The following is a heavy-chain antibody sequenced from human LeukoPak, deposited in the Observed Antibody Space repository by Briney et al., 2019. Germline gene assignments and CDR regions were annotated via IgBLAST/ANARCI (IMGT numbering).Heavy chain of an antibody. J-gene: IGHJ4*02. CDR2: ISYDGSNK. Sequence: GGSLRLSCAVSGFTFSTYAVHWVRQAPGKGLEWVPVISYDGSNKYYVDSVKGRFTISRDNSKNTAYLQMNSLSTEDTAVYYCARDQSSGGRWLDYWGQGALVTVSS. V-gene: IGHV3-30-3*01. D-gene: IGHD2-15*01. CDR3: ARDQSSGGRWLDY. CDR1: GFTFSTYA.